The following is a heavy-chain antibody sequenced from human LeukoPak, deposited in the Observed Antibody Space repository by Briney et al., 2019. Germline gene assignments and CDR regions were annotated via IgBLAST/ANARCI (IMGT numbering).Heavy chain of an antibody. J-gene: IGHJ4*02. V-gene: IGHV3-7*01. CDR2: IKQDGSER. D-gene: IGHD6-19*01. Sequence: GGSLRLSCAASGITFSTYWMGWVRQAPGKGLEWLANIKQDGSERYYLDSVKGRFTISRDNAKNSLYLQMNSLRPEDTAVYYCATTEHWLPQGVDYWGQGTLVTVSS. CDR3: ATTEHWLPQGVDY. CDR1: GITFSTYW.